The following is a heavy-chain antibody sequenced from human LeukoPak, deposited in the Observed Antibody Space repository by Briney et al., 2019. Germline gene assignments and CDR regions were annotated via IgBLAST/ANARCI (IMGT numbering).Heavy chain of an antibody. D-gene: IGHD5-24*01. CDR2: ISGSGGST. V-gene: IGHV3-23*01. Sequence: GGSLRLSCAASGFTFSSYAMSWVRQAPGKGLEWVSAISGSGGSTYYADSVKGRFTISRDNSKNTLYLQMNSLRAEDTAVYYCAKGGDGHNLEYYYYGMDVWGQGTTVTVSS. J-gene: IGHJ6*02. CDR3: AKGGDGHNLEYYYYGMDV. CDR1: GFTFSSYA.